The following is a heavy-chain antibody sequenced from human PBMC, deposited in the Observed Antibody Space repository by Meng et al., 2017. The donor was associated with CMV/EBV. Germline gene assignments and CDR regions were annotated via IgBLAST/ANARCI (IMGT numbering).Heavy chain of an antibody. D-gene: IGHD6-13*01. J-gene: IGHJ5*02. V-gene: IGHV2-5*02. Sequence: QIYLKESGPPLVKPTQTLTLTCTFSGFSLSTSGVGVGWIRQPPGKALEWLALIYWDDDKRYSPSLKSRLTITKDTSKNQVVLTMTNMDPVDTATYYCAHRGRIAAAGTDWFDPWGQGTLVTVSS. CDR1: GFSLSTSGVG. CDR3: AHRGRIAAAGTDWFDP. CDR2: IYWDDDK.